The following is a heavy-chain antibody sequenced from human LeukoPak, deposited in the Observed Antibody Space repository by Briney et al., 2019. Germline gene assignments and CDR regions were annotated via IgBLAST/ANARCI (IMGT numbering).Heavy chain of an antibody. CDR2: IYYSGST. J-gene: IGHJ5*02. CDR1: GGSISSSSYY. V-gene: IGHV4-39*07. D-gene: IGHD2-15*01. CDR3: ARDFCSGGSCYYNWFDP. Sequence: PSETLSLTCTVSGGSISSSSYYWGWIRQPPGRGLEWIGSIYYSGSTYYNPSLKSRVTISVDTSKNQFSLKLSSVTAADTAVYYCARDFCSGGSCYYNWFDPWGQGTLVTVSS.